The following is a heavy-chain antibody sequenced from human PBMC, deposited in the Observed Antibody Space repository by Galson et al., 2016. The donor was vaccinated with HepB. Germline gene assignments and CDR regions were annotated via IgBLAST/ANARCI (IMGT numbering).Heavy chain of an antibody. CDR1: GGSISSGSYY. J-gene: IGHJ3*01. V-gene: IGHV4-61*02. D-gene: IGHD2-15*01. Sequence: TLSLTCTVSGGSISSGSYYWGWIRQPAGKGLEWIGRIYISGSTTYNPSLKSRVTISVDTSNNQFSLNLSSVTAADTAVYYCARDSIGGNRAFDVWGRGTMVTVSS. CDR2: IYISGST. CDR3: ARDSIGGNRAFDV.